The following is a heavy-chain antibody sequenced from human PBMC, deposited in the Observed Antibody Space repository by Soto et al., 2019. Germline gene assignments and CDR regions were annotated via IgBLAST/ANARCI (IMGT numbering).Heavy chain of an antibody. CDR2: LSGSGSTT. J-gene: IGHJ4*02. Sequence: EVQLLESGGGLVKPGGSLRLSCAASGFTFSSYAMSWVRQAPGKGLEWVSGLSGSGSTTFFADSVKGRFTISRDNSKNTLYLQMDSLRAEDTAMYYCAKRGDVYNPVKYYFDYWGQGTLVTVSS. V-gene: IGHV3-23*01. D-gene: IGHD1-1*01. CDR1: GFTFSSYA. CDR3: AKRGDVYNPVKYYFDY.